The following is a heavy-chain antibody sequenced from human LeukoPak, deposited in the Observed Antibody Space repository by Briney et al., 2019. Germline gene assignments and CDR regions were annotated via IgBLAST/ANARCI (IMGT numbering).Heavy chain of an antibody. D-gene: IGHD2-2*01. V-gene: IGHV4-59*01. CDR1: GGSISSYY. Sequence: SETLSLTCTVSGGSISSYYWSWIRQPPGKGLEWIGYIYYSGSTNYNPSLKSRVTISVDTSKNQFSLKLSSVTAADTAVYYCARGGHCSSTSCYRGYFDLWGRGTLVTVSS. CDR2: IYYSGST. J-gene: IGHJ2*01. CDR3: ARGGHCSSTSCYRGYFDL.